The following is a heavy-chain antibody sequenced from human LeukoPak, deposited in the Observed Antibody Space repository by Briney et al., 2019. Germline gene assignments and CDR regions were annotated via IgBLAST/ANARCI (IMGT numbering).Heavy chain of an antibody. CDR3: AKTMVRGALDAFDT. CDR2: ISAYNGNT. J-gene: IGHJ3*02. Sequence: ASVKVSCKASGYTFNSYGISWVRQAPGQGLEWMGWISAYNGNTNYAQKFQGRVTMTRNTSISTAYMELSSLRSEDTAVYYCAKTMVRGALDAFDTWGQGTMVTVSS. D-gene: IGHD3-10*01. V-gene: IGHV1-18*01. CDR1: GYTFNSYG.